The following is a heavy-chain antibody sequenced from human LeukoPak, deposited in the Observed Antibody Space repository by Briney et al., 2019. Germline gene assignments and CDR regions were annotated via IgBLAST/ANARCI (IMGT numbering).Heavy chain of an antibody. CDR3: ARHYYDFWSGYCGGDWFDP. J-gene: IGHJ5*02. Sequence: SEALSLTCTVSGGSISSSSYYWGWIRQPPGKGLEWIGSIYYSGSTYYNPSLKSRVTISVDTSKNQFSLKLSSVTAADTAVYYCARHYYDFWSGYCGGDWFDPWGQGTLVTVSS. V-gene: IGHV4-39*01. D-gene: IGHD3-3*01. CDR1: GGSISSSSYY. CDR2: IYYSGST.